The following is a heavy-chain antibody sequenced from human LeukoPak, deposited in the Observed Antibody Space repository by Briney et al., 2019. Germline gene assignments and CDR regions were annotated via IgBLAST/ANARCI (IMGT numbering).Heavy chain of an antibody. CDR1: GFTISNYW. D-gene: IGHD1-26*01. CDR2: INSDGSIT. Sequence: GRSLRLSCVASGFTISNYWMHWVRQAPGKGLVWVSRINSDGSITTYADSVKGRFTISRDNAMNTMYLQMNSLRDEDTAVYYCATLLPGVWGQGTLVTVSS. J-gene: IGHJ4*02. V-gene: IGHV3-74*01. CDR3: ATLLPGV.